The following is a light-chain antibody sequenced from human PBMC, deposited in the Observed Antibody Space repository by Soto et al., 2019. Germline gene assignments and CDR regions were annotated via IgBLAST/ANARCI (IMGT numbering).Light chain of an antibody. V-gene: IGKV3-20*01. CDR3: HQYGSSPPT. Sequence: EIVLTQSPGTLSLSPGERATLSCRASQSITNYYLAWYQQKPGQTPRLLIYGASSRATGIPDRFSGSGSGRDFTLTISGLEPEDFAVYYCHQYGSSPPTFGQGTKLEIK. CDR2: GAS. J-gene: IGKJ2*01. CDR1: QSITNYY.